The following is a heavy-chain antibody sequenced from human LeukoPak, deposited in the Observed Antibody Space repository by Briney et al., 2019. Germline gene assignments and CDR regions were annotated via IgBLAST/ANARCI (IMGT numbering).Heavy chain of an antibody. Sequence: PSQTLSLTCTVSGGSISTGGYYWTWIRPHPGKGLEWIGYIYNSGNTYYNPSLESRVTISGDTSKNQFPLKLNSVTAADTAVYYCARTAGWSYGFDYWGQGTLVTVSS. J-gene: IGHJ4*02. V-gene: IGHV4-31*03. CDR1: GGSISTGGYY. CDR3: ARTAGWSYGFDY. CDR2: IYNSGNT. D-gene: IGHD5-18*01.